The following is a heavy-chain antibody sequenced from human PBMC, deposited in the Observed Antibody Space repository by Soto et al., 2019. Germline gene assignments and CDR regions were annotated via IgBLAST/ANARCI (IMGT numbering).Heavy chain of an antibody. V-gene: IGHV4-34*01. CDR3: ASASTPGIAAAGTDY. CDR2: INHSGST. CDR1: GGSFSGYY. Sequence: PSETLSLTCAVYGGSFSGYYWSWIRQPPGKGLEWIGEINHSGSTNYNPSLKSRVTISVDTSKNQFSLKLSSVTAADTAVYYCASASTPGIAAAGTDYWGQGTLVTVSS. D-gene: IGHD6-13*01. J-gene: IGHJ4*02.